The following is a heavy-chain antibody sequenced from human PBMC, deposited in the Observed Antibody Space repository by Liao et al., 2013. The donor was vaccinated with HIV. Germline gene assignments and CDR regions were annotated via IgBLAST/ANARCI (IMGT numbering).Heavy chain of an antibody. J-gene: IGHJ4*02. Sequence: QVQLQQWGAGLLKSSETLSLTCAVYGGSFSAYYWTWIRQPPGKGLEWIGEINHSGSTNYSPSLKSRVTISVDASKNQFSLKLSSVTAADTAVYYCARDHSVTIFGVVDNWGQGTLVTVSS. D-gene: IGHD3-3*01. CDR1: GGSFSAYY. V-gene: IGHV4-34*01. CDR3: ARDHSVTIFGVVDN. CDR2: INHSGST.